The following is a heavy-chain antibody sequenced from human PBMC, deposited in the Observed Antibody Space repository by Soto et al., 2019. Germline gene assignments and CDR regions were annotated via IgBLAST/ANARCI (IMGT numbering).Heavy chain of an antibody. CDR2: IYYSGST. CDR1: GGSISSYY. V-gene: IGHV4-59*01. Sequence: SETLSLTCTVSGGSISSYYWSWIRQPPGKGLEWIGYIYYSGSTNYNPSLKSRVTISVDTSKNQFSLKLSSVTAADTAVYYCASFPGASYFDYWGQGTLVTVSS. CDR3: ASFPGASYFDY. J-gene: IGHJ4*02.